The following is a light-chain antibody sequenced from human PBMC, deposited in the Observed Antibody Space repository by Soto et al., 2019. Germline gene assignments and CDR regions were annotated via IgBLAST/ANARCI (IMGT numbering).Light chain of an antibody. CDR1: SGHRTNI. CDR2: LESSGSY. Sequence: QSVLTQSSSASASLGSSVKLICTLSSGHRTNIIAWHQQQPGNAPRYLMKLESSGSYNKGSGVPDRFSGSSSGADRYLTISNLQSEDEAEYYCETWDTNTRVYGTGTKVTVL. V-gene: IGLV4-60*03. CDR3: ETWDTNTRV. J-gene: IGLJ1*01.